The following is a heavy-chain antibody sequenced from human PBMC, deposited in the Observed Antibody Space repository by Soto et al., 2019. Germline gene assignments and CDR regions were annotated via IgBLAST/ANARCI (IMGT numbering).Heavy chain of an antibody. J-gene: IGHJ4*02. Sequence: QITLKESGPTLVKPTQTLTLTCTFSGFSLSTSGVGVGWIRQPPGKALEWLALTYWDDDKRYSPSLKSRLTITKDTAKNQVVLTMTNMDPVDTATYYCAHRQRTVYFDYWGQGTLVTVSS. CDR2: TYWDDDK. D-gene: IGHD4-17*01. V-gene: IGHV2-5*02. CDR1: GFSLSTSGVG. CDR3: AHRQRTVYFDY.